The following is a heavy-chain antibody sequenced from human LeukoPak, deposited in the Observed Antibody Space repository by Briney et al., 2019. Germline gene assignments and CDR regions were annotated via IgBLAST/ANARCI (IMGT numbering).Heavy chain of an antibody. CDR1: GFTFSSYA. D-gene: IGHD6-13*01. CDR3: AKPPRIAAALYYFDD. CDR2: ISGSGVST. J-gene: IGHJ4*02. V-gene: IGHV3-23*01. Sequence: PGGSLRLSCAASGFTFSSYAMSWVRQAPGKGLEWVSSISGSGVSTYYADSVKGRFTISRDNSNNTLYLQMNSLRAGDTAVYYCAKPPRIAAALYYFDDWGQGTLVTVSS.